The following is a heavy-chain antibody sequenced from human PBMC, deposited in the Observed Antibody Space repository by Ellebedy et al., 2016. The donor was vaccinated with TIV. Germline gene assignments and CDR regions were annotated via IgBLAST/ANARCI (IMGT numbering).Heavy chain of an antibody. CDR2: LSYNGQEE. J-gene: IGHJ4*01. V-gene: IGHV3-30*03. D-gene: IGHD1-1*01. CDR3: ARDLEPEASILTEY. CDR1: GFMFENYA. Sequence: PGGSLRLSCAAYGFMFENYATHWVRQAPGKGLEWVEGLSYNGQEEYYRDSVKGRFSVSRDNSKRTLYLQMNSLRTEDSATYFCARDLEPEASILTEYWGHGTLVTVS.